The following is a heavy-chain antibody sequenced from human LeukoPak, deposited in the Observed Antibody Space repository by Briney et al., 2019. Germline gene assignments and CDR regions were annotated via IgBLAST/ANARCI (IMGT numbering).Heavy chain of an antibody. CDR3: ARDLNYYDSSGYPLQVDAFDI. CDR1: GGSVSSGSYY. CDR2: IYYSGST. Sequence: KPSETLSLTCTVSGGSVSSGSYYWSWIRQPPGKGLEWIGYIYYSGSTNYNPSLKSRVTISVDTSKNQFSLKLSSVTAADTAVYYCARDLNYYDSSGYPLQVDAFDIWGQGTMVTVSS. J-gene: IGHJ3*02. V-gene: IGHV4-61*01. D-gene: IGHD3-22*01.